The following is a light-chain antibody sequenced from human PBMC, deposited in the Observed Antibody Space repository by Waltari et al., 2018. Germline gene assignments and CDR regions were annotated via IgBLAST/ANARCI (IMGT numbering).Light chain of an antibody. CDR3: IQVLQSLPT. V-gene: IGKV2-28*01. CDR2: LGS. Sequence: DIVMTQSPLSLPVTPGEPASISCTSSQSLLHSNGYNYVDWYLQKPGPSPQLLIFLGSTRASGVPDRFSGSGSGTDFTLKISRVEAEDVGVYYCIQVLQSLPTFGQGTKVEIK. J-gene: IGKJ1*01. CDR1: QSLLHSNGYNY.